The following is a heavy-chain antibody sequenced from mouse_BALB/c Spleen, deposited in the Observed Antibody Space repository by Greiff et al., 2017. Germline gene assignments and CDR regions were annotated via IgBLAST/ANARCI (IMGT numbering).Heavy chain of an antibody. D-gene: IGHD3-1*01. CDR3: ARRGSGYVFDY. Sequence: EVMLVESGGGLVKPGGSLKLSCAASGFTFSDYYMYWVRQTPEKRLEWVATISDGGSYTYYPDSVKGRFTISRDNAKNNLYLQMSSLKSEDTAMYYCARRGSGYVFDYWGQGTTLTVSS. J-gene: IGHJ2*01. CDR2: ISDGGSYT. CDR1: GFTFSDYY. V-gene: IGHV5-4*02.